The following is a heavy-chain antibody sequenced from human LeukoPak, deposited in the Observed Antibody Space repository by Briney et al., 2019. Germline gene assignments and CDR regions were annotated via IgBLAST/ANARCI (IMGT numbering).Heavy chain of an antibody. Sequence: VGSLRLSCAASGFTFDDYGMSWVRQAPGKGQEWVSGINWNGGSTGYADSVKGRFTISRDNAKNSLYLQMNSLRAEDTAVYYCARGGWFQYYGSNWFDPWGQGTLVTVSS. CDR1: GFTFDDYG. CDR2: INWNGGST. V-gene: IGHV3-20*04. J-gene: IGHJ5*02. CDR3: ARGGWFQYYGSNWFDP. D-gene: IGHD3-10*01.